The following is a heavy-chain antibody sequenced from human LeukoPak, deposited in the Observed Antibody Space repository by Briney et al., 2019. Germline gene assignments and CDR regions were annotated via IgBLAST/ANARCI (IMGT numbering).Heavy chain of an antibody. V-gene: IGHV1-69*13. J-gene: IGHJ4*02. Sequence: SVKVSCKASGGTFSSYAISWVRQAPGQGLEWMGGIIPIFGTANYAQKFQGRVTITADESTSTAYMELSSLRSEDTAVYYCAREFGSGSYGFDFWGQGTLVAVSS. CDR3: AREFGSGSYGFDF. CDR1: GGTFSSYA. CDR2: IIPIFGTA. D-gene: IGHD3-10*01.